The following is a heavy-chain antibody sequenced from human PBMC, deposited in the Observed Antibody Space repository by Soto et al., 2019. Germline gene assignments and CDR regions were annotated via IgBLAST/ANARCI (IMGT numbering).Heavy chain of an antibody. J-gene: IGHJ4*01. V-gene: IGHV4-38-2*02. CDR1: GGSISNYY. CDR3: ARVHVMVVAGSTFDY. D-gene: IGHD6-19*01. CDR2: IYHGGTT. Sequence: PSETLSLTCTVSGGSISNYYWAWIRQPPGKGPEWIASIYHGGTTFYNPSLKSRITISVDTSNNQFSLKLTSVTAADTAVYYCARVHVMVVAGSTFDYWGHGTLVTVSS.